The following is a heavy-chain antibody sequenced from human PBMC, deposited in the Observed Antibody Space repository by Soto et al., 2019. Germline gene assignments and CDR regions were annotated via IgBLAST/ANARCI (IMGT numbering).Heavy chain of an antibody. Sequence: SETLSLTCTVSGASIRSTDYYWSWIRQAPGKGLGWIGYVYYTGSTYYNPSLMSRLTISVDTSKNQFSLKLTSVTAAETAVYYCVRTAREGAVAPHWFDRWGQGTQVTVSS. CDR1: GASIRSTDYY. J-gene: IGHJ5*02. CDR3: VRTAREGAVAPHWFDR. CDR2: VYYTGST. V-gene: IGHV4-30-4*01. D-gene: IGHD2-21*02.